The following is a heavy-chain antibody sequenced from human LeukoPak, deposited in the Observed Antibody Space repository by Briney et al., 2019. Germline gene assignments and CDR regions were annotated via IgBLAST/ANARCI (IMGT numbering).Heavy chain of an antibody. CDR1: GFTFSSYA. J-gene: IGHJ4*02. V-gene: IGHV3-33*08. Sequence: PGGSLRLSCAASGFTFSSYAMHWVRQAPGKGLEWVAVIWYNGSNKYYADSVKGRFTISRDNSKNTLYLQMNSLRAEDTAVYYCARVSYDSSGYEFDYWGQGTLVTVSS. D-gene: IGHD3-22*01. CDR3: ARVSYDSSGYEFDY. CDR2: IWYNGSNK.